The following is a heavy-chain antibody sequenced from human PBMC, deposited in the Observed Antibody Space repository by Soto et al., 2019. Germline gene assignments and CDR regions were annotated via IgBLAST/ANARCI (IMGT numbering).Heavy chain of an antibody. CDR1: GFTFSSYA. D-gene: IGHD4-17*01. CDR3: AKELFTVTTSAPFAY. Sequence: VQLLESGGGLVQPGGSLRLSCAASGFTFSSYAMSWVRQAPGKGLAWVAAISGSGGSTYYADAVKGRFTISRDNSKITLYLQMNSLRAADTAVYYCAKELFTVTTSAPFAYWGQGTLVTVSS. CDR2: ISGSGGST. V-gene: IGHV3-23*01. J-gene: IGHJ4*02.